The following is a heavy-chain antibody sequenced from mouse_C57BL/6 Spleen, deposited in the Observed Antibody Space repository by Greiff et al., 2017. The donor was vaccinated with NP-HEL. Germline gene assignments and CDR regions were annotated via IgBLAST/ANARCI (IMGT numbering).Heavy chain of an antibody. CDR1: GYTFTSYW. Sequence: VMLVESGAELAKPGASVKLSCKASGYTFTSYWMHWVKQRPGQGLEWIGYINPSSGYTKYNQKFKDKATLTADKSSSTAYMQLSSLTYADSAVYYCARGDYDYAMDYWGQGTSVTVSS. CDR3: ARGDYDYAMDY. V-gene: IGHV1-7*01. J-gene: IGHJ4*01. D-gene: IGHD2-4*01. CDR2: INPSSGYT.